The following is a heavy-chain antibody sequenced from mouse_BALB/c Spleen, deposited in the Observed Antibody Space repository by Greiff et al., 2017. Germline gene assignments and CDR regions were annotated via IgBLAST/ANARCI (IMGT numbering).Heavy chain of an antibody. CDR2: INPYNGDT. V-gene: IGHV1-20*02. D-gene: IGHD2-10*02. CDR3: ARGEYGSPAWFAY. Sequence: EVMLVESGPELVKPGASVKISCKASGYSFTGYFMNWVMQSHGKSLEWIGRINPYNGDTFYNQKFKGKATMTVDKSSSTAHMELRSLASEDSAVYYCARGEYGSPAWFAYWGQGTLVTVSA. J-gene: IGHJ3*01. CDR1: GYSFTGYF.